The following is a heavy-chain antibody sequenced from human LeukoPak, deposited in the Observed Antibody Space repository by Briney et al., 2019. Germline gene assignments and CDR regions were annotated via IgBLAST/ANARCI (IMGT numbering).Heavy chain of an antibody. CDR1: GYTFTSYD. CDR2: MNPNSGNT. D-gene: IGHD1-26*01. Sequence: ASVKVSCKASGYTFTSYDINWVRQATGQGLEWVGWMNPNSGNTGYAQKFQGRVTMTRNTSISTAYMELSSLRSEDTAVYYCARELSGSYHYYYYGMDVWGQGTTVTVSS. J-gene: IGHJ6*02. CDR3: ARELSGSYHYYYYGMDV. V-gene: IGHV1-8*01.